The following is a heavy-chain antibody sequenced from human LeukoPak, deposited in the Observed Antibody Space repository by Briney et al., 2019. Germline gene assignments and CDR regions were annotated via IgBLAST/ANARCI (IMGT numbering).Heavy chain of an antibody. J-gene: IGHJ3*02. Sequence: SSQTLSLTCTVSGGSISSDDYYWSWIRQPPGKGLEWIGYIYYRGSTYYNPSLKSRVTISVDTSKNQFSLKLSSVTAADTAVYSCARVEMASMRAFDIWGQGTMATVSS. CDR3: ARVEMASMRAFDI. D-gene: IGHD5-24*01. CDR2: IYYRGST. CDR1: GGSISSDDYY. V-gene: IGHV4-30-4*08.